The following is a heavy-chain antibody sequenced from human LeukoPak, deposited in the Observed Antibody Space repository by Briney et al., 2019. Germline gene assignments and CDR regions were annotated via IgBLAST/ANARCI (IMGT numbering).Heavy chain of an antibody. CDR2: IIPILGIA. CDR1: GGTFSSYA. D-gene: IGHD6-13*01. V-gene: IGHV1-69*04. J-gene: IGHJ4*02. Sequence: VKVSCKASGGTFSSYAISWVRQAPGQGLEWMGRIIPILGIANYAQKFQGRVTITADKSTSTAYMGLSSLRSEDTAVYYCASLLLSPSSRWNNWGQGTLVTVSS. CDR3: ASLLLSPSSRWNN.